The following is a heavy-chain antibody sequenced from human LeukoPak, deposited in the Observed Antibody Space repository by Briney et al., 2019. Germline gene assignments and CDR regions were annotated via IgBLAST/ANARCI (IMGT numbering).Heavy chain of an antibody. V-gene: IGHV4-61*02. J-gene: IGHJ5*02. D-gene: IGHD3-16*01. CDR3: AREPQGGGSGWFDP. Sequence: PSQTLSLTCTVSVGSISSGSYYWIWIRQPAGKGLEGIGRIYTSGSTNYNPSLKSRVTISVDTSKNQFSLKLSSVPAADTAVCYCAREPQGGGSGWFDPWGQGTLVTVSS. CDR1: VGSISSGSYY. CDR2: IYTSGST.